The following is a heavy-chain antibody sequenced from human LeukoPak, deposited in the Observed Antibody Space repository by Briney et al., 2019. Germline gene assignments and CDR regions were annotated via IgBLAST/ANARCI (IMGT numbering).Heavy chain of an antibody. CDR3: ARSGLGYCSSTSCPSHFDY. D-gene: IGHD2-2*01. J-gene: IGHJ4*02. V-gene: IGHV4-59*01. CDR2: IYYSGST. Sequence: SETLSLTCTVSGGSISTYYWSWIRQPPGKGLEWIGYIYYSGSTNYNPSLKSRVTISVDTSKNQFSLKLSSVTAADTAVYYCARSGLGYCSSTSCPSHFDYWGQGTLVTVSS. CDR1: GGSISTYY.